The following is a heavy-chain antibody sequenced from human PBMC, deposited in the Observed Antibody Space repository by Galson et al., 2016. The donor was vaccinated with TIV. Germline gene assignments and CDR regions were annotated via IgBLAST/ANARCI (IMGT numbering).Heavy chain of an antibody. CDR2: ISGSGITT. Sequence: SLRLSCAASGFTFSDYSMSWIRQAPGKGLEWISYISGSGITTYYADSVKGRFTISRDNAKNSLFLHMNSLRAEDTAVYYYATGLVPPAIDYWGQGNLLTVSS. J-gene: IGHJ4*02. D-gene: IGHD2-2*02. V-gene: IGHV3-11*01. CDR3: ATGLVPPAIDY. CDR1: GFTFSDYS.